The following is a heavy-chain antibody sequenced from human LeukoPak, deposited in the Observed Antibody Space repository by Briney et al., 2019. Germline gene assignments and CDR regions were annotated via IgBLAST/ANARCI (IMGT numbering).Heavy chain of an antibody. D-gene: IGHD1/OR15-1a*01. CDR2: ISCSGGST. Sequence: GGSLRLSCAASGFTFSSYAMSWVRQAPGKGLEWVSAISCSGGSTYYADSVKGRFTISRDNSKNTLYLQMNSLRAYDTAVYYFAKTITPFTSNWDNSPGAFDVWGQGTVDTVSS. CDR3: AKTITPFTSNWDNSPGAFDV. V-gene: IGHV3-23*01. CDR1: GFTFSSYA. J-gene: IGHJ3*01.